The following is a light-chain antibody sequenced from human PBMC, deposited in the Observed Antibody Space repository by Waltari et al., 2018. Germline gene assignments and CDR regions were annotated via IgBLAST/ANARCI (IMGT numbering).Light chain of an antibody. Sequence: QSVLTQPPSTSGTPGQTVTISCSGSSSNIGTNTVTWYQQFPGTAPNVLVFANEPPPSGVPNLFSDAKSGASASLVSSGLQSEDEGDSFCAAWDDSVIVRVFGGGTTLTVL. CDR2: ANE. J-gene: IGLJ3*02. CDR1: SSNIGTNT. V-gene: IGLV1-44*01. CDR3: AAWDDSVIVRV.